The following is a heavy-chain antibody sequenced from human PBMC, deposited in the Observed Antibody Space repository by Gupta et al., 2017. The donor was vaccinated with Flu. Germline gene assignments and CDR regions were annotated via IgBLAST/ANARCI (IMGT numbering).Heavy chain of an antibody. CDR1: GATFSSNA. CDR3: ARDYDGVGTYYYYYHGMDV. CDR2: IIPKFDTP. D-gene: IGHD2-8*01. V-gene: IGHV1-69*06. J-gene: IGHJ6*02. Sequence: QVQLVQSGAEVKKPGSSVKLSCKASGATFSSNAISWVRQAPGQGLEWMGGIIPKFDTPNYSEKFQDRVTITADKLTSTVYMEVSSLSSEDTAVYYCARDYDGVGTYYYYYHGMDVWCQGTTVTVYS.